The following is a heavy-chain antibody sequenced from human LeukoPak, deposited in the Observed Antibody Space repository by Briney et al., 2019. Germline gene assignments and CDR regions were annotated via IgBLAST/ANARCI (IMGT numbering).Heavy chain of an antibody. Sequence: GGSLRLSCAASGFTFSSYGMHWVRQAPGKGLEWVAFIRYDGTHKYFADFVKGRFTMSRDNSRNTLYLQMNSLRAEDTAVYYCASGPAVLIQYDAFDIWGQGTMVTVSS. D-gene: IGHD3-16*01. CDR1: GFTFSSYG. J-gene: IGHJ3*02. CDR2: IRYDGTHK. CDR3: ASGPAVLIQYDAFDI. V-gene: IGHV3-30*02.